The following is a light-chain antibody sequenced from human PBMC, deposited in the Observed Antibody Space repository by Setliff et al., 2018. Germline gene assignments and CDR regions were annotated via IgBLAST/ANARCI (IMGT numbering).Light chain of an antibody. CDR3: SAYTSSSTYV. CDR2: DVS. CDR1: SSDVGAYDL. J-gene: IGLJ1*01. V-gene: IGLV2-14*03. Sequence: ALTQPPSVSGSPGQSITVPCSGTSSDVGAYDLVSWYKQHPGKAPKLIISDVSNRPSGVSNRFSGSKSGNTASLTISGLQAEDEADYYCSAYTSSSTYVFGTGTKVTVL.